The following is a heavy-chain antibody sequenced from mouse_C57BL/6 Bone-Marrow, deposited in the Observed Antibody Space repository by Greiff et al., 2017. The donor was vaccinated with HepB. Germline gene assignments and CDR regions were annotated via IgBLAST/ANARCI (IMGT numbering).Heavy chain of an antibody. J-gene: IGHJ4*01. V-gene: IGHV3-1*01. CDR1: GYSITSGYD. CDR3: ARGYYGPYYAMDY. CDR2: ISYSGST. D-gene: IGHD1-1*01. Sequence: EVQRVESGPGMVKPSQSLSLTCTVTGYSITSGYDWHWIRHFPGNKLEWMGYISYSGSTNYNPSLKSRISITHDTSKNHFFLKLNSVTTEDTATYYCARGYYGPYYAMDYWGQGTSVTVSS.